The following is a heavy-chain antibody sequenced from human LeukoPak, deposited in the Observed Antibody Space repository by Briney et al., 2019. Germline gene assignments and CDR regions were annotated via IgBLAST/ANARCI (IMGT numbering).Heavy chain of an antibody. CDR1: GYTFTGYY. CDR2: INPNSGGT. D-gene: IGHD6-13*01. V-gene: IGHV1-2*04. CDR3: ARATAIAAAGN. J-gene: IGHJ4*02. Sequence: ASVKVSCKASGYTFTGYYIHWVRQAPGQGLEWMGWINPNSGGTNYAQKFQGWVTMTRDTSISTAYMELSRLRSDATAVYYCARATAIAAAGNWGQGTLVTVSS.